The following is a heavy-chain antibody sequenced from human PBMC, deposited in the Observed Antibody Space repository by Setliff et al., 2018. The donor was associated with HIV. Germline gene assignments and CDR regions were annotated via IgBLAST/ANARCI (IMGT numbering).Heavy chain of an antibody. J-gene: IGHJ4*02. CDR2: IHSSGST. CDR1: GGSVNDFY. CDR3: ATLDHSGGNFLAY. Sequence: PSETLSLTCTVSGGSVNDFYYNWIRQPPGKGPEWIGYIHSSGSTIYNPSLKSRITISPDTSKEQFSLELSSATAADTAVYYCATLDHSGGNFLAYWGQGSLVTVSS. V-gene: IGHV4-4*09. D-gene: IGHD2-21*02.